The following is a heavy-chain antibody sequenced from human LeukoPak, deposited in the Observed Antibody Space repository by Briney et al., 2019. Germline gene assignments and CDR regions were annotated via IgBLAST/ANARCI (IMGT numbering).Heavy chain of an antibody. CDR3: ASLGVTMIVVERAFDI. D-gene: IGHD3-22*01. Sequence: PGGSLRLSCAASGFTFSSYAMSWVRQAPGKGLEWVSAISGSGGSTYYADSVKGRFTISRDNSKNTLYLQMNSLRAEDTAVYYCASLGVTMIVVERAFDIWGQGTMVTVSS. J-gene: IGHJ3*02. V-gene: IGHV3-23*01. CDR1: GFTFSSYA. CDR2: ISGSGGST.